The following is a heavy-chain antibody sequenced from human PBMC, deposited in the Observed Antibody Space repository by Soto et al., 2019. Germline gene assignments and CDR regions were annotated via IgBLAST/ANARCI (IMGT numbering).Heavy chain of an antibody. V-gene: IGHV1-18*01. CDR1: GYSFITYG. CDR2: ISAYHNHT. CDR3: ASVLAFSQYYYHYGIDV. D-gene: IGHD6-6*01. Sequence: QVQLVQSGGEVKRPGASVKVSCEASGYSFITYGITWVRQAPGQGLEWMGWISAYHNHTNFAQKFQGRLILTAETSTSTAYMELMSLRSDDTAVYYCASVLAFSQYYYHYGIDVWGQGTTFTVS. J-gene: IGHJ6*02.